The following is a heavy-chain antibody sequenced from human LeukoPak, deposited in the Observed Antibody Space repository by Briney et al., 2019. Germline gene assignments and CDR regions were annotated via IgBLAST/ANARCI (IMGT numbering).Heavy chain of an antibody. CDR1: GYTFTSYY. Sequence: ASVKVSCKASGYTFTSYYMHWVRQAPGQGLEWMGIINPSGGSTSYAQKFQGRVTMTRDSATSTVYMELSSLRSEDTAVYYCARDKPAAMPGDYWGQGTLVTVSS. D-gene: IGHD2-2*01. CDR3: ARDKPAAMPGDY. V-gene: IGHV1-46*03. J-gene: IGHJ4*02. CDR2: INPSGGST.